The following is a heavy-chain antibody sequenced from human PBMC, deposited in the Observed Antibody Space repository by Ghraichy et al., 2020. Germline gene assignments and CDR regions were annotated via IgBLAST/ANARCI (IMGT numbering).Heavy chain of an antibody. D-gene: IGHD5-12*01. CDR2: IYYSGST. Sequence: SETLSLTCTVSGGSISSSSYYWGWIRQPPGKGLEWIGSIYYSGSTYYNPSLKSRVTISVDTSKNQFSLKLSSVTAADTAVYYCARHEYSAVNSGYDGVFDYWGQGTLVTVSS. CDR3: ARHEYSAVNSGYDGVFDY. CDR1: GGSISSSSYY. J-gene: IGHJ4*02. V-gene: IGHV4-39*01.